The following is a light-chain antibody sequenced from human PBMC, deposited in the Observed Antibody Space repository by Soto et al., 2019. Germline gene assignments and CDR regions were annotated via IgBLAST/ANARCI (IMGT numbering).Light chain of an antibody. Sequence: EIVLTQSPGTLSLSPGERATLSCRASQSVTSNYLAWYQQKPGHAPRLLIFGASGRSTGVPYRFSGSGSGTDFNLTISRLEHEDFAVYYWQQYSSSSTFGQGTRLEIK. V-gene: IGKV3-20*01. CDR3: QQYSSSST. CDR1: QSVTSNY. J-gene: IGKJ2*02. CDR2: GAS.